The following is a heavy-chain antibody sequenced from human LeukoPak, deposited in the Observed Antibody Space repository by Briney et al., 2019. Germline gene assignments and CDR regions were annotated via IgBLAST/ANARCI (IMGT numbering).Heavy chain of an antibody. CDR1: GFTFSSYW. CDR2: IDSDGSDS. J-gene: IGHJ4*02. V-gene: IGHV3-74*01. D-gene: IGHD3-10*01. CDR3: AREGLAYGSGTDFDY. Sequence: PGGSLRLSCAASGFTFSSYWMHWVRQAPGKGLVWVSRIDSDGSDSIYADSLKGRFTISRDNAKNTLYLQMNSLRAEDTAIYYCAREGLAYGSGTDFDYWGQGTLVTVSS.